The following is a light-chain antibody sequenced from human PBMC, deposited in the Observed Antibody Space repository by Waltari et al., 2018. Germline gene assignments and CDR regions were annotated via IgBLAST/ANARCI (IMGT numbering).Light chain of an antibody. J-gene: IGLJ3*02. CDR2: DVT. CDR3: ASYIGSALEL. Sequence: QSALTQPASMSGSPGQSITISCTGTNSDIGASNYVSWYQQHPGKAPILIIFDVTFRSAGVSHRFSGSKSGNTASLTISGLQAEDEADYFCASYIGSALELFGGGTRLTVL. CDR1: NSDIGASNY. V-gene: IGLV2-14*03.